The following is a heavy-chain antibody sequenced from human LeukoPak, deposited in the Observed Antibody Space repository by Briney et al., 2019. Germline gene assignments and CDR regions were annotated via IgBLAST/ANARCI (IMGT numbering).Heavy chain of an antibody. J-gene: IGHJ4*02. CDR1: GFTFSNAW. D-gene: IGHD6-19*01. CDR3: ARDFGSSGWYDY. CDR2: TRNKANSYTT. Sequence: GGSLRLSCAASGFTFSNAWMSWVRQAPGKGLEWVGRTRNKANSYTTEYAASVKGRFTISRDDSKNSLYLQMNSLKTEDTAVYYCARDFGSSGWYDYWGQGTLVTVSS. V-gene: IGHV3-72*01.